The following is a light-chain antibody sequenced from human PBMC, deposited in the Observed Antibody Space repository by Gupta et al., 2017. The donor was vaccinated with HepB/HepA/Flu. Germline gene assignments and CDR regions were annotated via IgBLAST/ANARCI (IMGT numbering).Light chain of an antibody. CDR1: QDISNY. Sequence: DIQMTQSPSSLSAPVGDRVTITCQASQDISNYLNWYQQKPGKAPKLLIYDASNLETGVPSRFSGSGSGTDFTFTISSLQPEDIAKYYWQQDDNLLTFGGGTKVEIK. CDR3: QQDDNLLT. J-gene: IGKJ4*01. CDR2: DAS. V-gene: IGKV1-33*01.